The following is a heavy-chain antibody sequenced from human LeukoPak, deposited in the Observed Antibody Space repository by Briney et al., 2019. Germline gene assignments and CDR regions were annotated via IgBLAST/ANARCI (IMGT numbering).Heavy chain of an antibody. CDR1: GGSLSFYY. D-gene: IGHD5-18*01. J-gene: IGHJ3*02. Sequence: KTSETLSLTCTVSGGSLSFYYWSWIRQPPGKGLEWIGEINHSGSTNYNPSLKSRVTISVDTSKNQFSPKLSSVTAADTAVYYCARETRVGYSYGDAFDIWGQGTMVTVSS. V-gene: IGHV4-34*01. CDR3: ARETRVGYSYGDAFDI. CDR2: INHSGST.